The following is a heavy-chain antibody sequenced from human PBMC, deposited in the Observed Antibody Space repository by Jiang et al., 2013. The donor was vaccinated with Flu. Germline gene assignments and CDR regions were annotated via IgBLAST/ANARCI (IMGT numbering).Heavy chain of an antibody. CDR1: SSYA. D-gene: IGHD2-2*01. Sequence: SSYAISWVRQAPGQGLEWMGGIIPIFGTANYAQKFQGRVTITADESTSTAYMELSSLRSEDTAVYYCAREGYCSSTSCKGAGWFDPWGQGTLVTVSS. J-gene: IGHJ5*02. CDR3: AREGYCSSTSCKGAGWFDP. V-gene: IGHV1-69*01. CDR2: IIPIFGTA.